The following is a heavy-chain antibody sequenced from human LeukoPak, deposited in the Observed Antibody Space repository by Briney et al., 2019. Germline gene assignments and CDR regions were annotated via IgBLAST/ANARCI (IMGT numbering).Heavy chain of an antibody. CDR3: ARHKLSEQQLVYAFDI. Sequence: SETLSLTCTVSGGSISSYYWSWIRQPPGKGLEWIGYIYYSGSTNCNPSLKSRVTISVDTSKNQFSLKLSSMTAADTAVYYCARHKLSEQQLVYAFDIWGQGTMVTVSS. J-gene: IGHJ3*02. V-gene: IGHV4-59*08. CDR1: GGSISSYY. D-gene: IGHD6-13*01. CDR2: IYYSGST.